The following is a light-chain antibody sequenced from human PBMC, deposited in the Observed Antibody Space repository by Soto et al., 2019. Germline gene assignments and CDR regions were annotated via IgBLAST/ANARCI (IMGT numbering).Light chain of an antibody. J-gene: IGLJ1*01. Sequence: QSVLTQPASVSGSPGQSITISCTGTSSDVGSYNLVSWYQQHPGKAPKLMIYEGSKRPSGVSNRFSGSKSGNTASLTISGLQAEDEADYYCCSYAGSSTFFYVF. V-gene: IGLV2-23*03. CDR1: SSDVGSYNL. CDR3: CSYAGSSTFFYV. CDR2: EGS.